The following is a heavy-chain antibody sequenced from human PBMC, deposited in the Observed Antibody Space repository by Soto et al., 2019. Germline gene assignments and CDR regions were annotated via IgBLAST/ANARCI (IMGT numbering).Heavy chain of an antibody. D-gene: IGHD6-25*01. Sequence: SETLSLTCTVSGGSLSSYYWTWIRQSPGKGLEWIGYVYFSGNTNYNPSLKSRVTISIDTSKNQFSLRLASVTAADTAFYYCGSVRPSGYVLSWGQGTLVTV. CDR3: GSVRPSGYVLS. CDR1: GGSLSSYY. J-gene: IGHJ5*02. V-gene: IGHV4-59*01. CDR2: VYFSGNT.